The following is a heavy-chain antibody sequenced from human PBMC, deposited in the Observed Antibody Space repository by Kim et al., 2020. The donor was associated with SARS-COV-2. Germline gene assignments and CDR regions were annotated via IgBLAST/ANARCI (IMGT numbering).Heavy chain of an antibody. CDR1: GFTVSSNY. CDR2: IYSGGST. CDR3: ARDLRWEAARGKHAFDI. V-gene: IGHV3-53*01. J-gene: IGHJ3*02. Sequence: GGSLRLSCAASGFTVSSNYMSWVRQAPGKGLEWVSVIYSGGSTYYADSVKGRFTISRDNSKNTLYLQMNSLRAEDTAVYYCARDLRWEAARGKHAFDIWGQGTMVTVSS. D-gene: IGHD6-6*01.